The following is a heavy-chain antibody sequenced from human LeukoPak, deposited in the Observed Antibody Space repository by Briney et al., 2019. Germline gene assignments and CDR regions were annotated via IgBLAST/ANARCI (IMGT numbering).Heavy chain of an antibody. CDR2: IYYSGST. J-gene: IGHJ4*02. Sequence: SGTLSLTCTVSGGSISSYYWSWIRQPPGKGLEWIGYIYYSGSTNYNPSLKSRVTISVDTSKNQFSLKLSSVTAADTAVYYCARSYSSGWYYFDYWGQGTLVTVSS. D-gene: IGHD6-19*01. CDR3: ARSYSSGWYYFDY. CDR1: GGSISSYY. V-gene: IGHV4-59*01.